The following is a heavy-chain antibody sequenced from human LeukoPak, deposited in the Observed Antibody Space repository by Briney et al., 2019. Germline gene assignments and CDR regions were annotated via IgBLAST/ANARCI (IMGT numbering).Heavy chain of an antibody. CDR2: IYYSGST. J-gene: IGHJ4*02. CDR1: GGSISSSSYY. Sequence: SETLSLTCTVSGGSISSSSYYWGWIRQPPGKGLEWIGSIYYSGSTYYNPSLKSRVTISVDTSKNQFSLKLSSVTAADTAVYYCARGRRYGSSFDYWGQGTLVTVSS. CDR3: ARGRRYGSSFDY. D-gene: IGHD1-26*01. V-gene: IGHV4-39*07.